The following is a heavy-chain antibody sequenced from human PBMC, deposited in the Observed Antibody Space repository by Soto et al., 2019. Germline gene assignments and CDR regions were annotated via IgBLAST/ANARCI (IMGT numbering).Heavy chain of an antibody. Sequence: PGGSLRLSCAASGFTFSSYSMNWVRQAPGKGLEWVSSISSSSSYIYYADSVKGRFTISRDNAKNSLYLQMNSLRAEDTAVYYCARAQEGIAARPTRGYYYYYGMDVWGQGTTVTVSS. D-gene: IGHD6-6*01. V-gene: IGHV3-21*01. CDR3: ARAQEGIAARPTRGYYYYYGMDV. CDR2: ISSSSSYI. CDR1: GFTFSSYS. J-gene: IGHJ6*02.